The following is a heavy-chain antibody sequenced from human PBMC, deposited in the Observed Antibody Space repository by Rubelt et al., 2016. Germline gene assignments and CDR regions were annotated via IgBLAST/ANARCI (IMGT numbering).Heavy chain of an antibody. CDR1: GYTFSTSD. Sequence: QVQLVQSGPEVKKPGASVKVSCKASGYTFSTSDINWVRQGTGQGLEWMGWMNPNSGNTGYAQKFQGRVTLTRNISRSTAYLYLSSLRSEDTAVYYCARGLIWGQGTLVAVSS. J-gene: IGHJ4*02. D-gene: IGHD3-10*01. CDR2: MNPNSGNT. V-gene: IGHV1-8*01. CDR3: ARGLI.